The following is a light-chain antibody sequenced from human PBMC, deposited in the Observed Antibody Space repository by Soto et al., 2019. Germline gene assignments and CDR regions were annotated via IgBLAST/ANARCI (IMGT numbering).Light chain of an antibody. V-gene: IGKV3-11*01. CDR1: QSVDKF. Sequence: EIELTQSPATLSLSPGETATLSCRASQSVDKFLAWYQQRPGQPPRLLISDSSNRATGVPVRFSGSGSGTVFTLTIGSLEPEDSAVYYCQQRKNWPPITFGQGTRL. J-gene: IGKJ5*01. CDR2: DSS. CDR3: QQRKNWPPIT.